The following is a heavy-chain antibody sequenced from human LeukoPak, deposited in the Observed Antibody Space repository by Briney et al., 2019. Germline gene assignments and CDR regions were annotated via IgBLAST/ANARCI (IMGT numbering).Heavy chain of an antibody. CDR3: ASNRGDVFDY. CDR1: GYTFTGYG. Sequence: ASVKVSCKTSGYTFTGYGISWVPQAPGQGLEWMGWISGYNSNTFYVQKFQGRVTMTTDTSTGSGYMELSSLRSEDTAVYYCASNRGDVFDYWGQGTLVTVSS. J-gene: IGHJ4*02. V-gene: IGHV1-18*01. CDR2: ISGYNSNT. D-gene: IGHD1-14*01.